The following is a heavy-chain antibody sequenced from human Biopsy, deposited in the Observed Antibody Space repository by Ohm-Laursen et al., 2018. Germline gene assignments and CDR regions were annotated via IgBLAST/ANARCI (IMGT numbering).Heavy chain of an antibody. D-gene: IGHD3-3*01. V-gene: IGHV1-18*04. J-gene: IGHJ3*02. CDR2: ISTYNDDT. CDR1: GYTFTAYG. CDR3: ARDPGYDFWSGSDPFDI. Sequence: VKVSCKTSGYTFTAYGISWVRQAPWQGLEWMGWISTYNDDTNIAQKFQGRVSMTTDTSTRTAYMELRSLRSGDTAIYFCARDPGYDFWSGSDPFDIWGQGTLVTVS.